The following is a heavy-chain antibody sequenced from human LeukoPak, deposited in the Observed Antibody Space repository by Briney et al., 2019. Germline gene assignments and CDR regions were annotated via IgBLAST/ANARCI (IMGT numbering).Heavy chain of an antibody. Sequence: GGSLRLSCAASGFTFSSYWMHWVRQAPGKGLEWVSRINSDGSSTSYADSVKGRFTISRDNAKNTLYPQMNSLSADDTAVYYCAAYYYDSGGYYPLGYWGQGTLVTVSS. D-gene: IGHD3-22*01. CDR1: GFTFSSYW. J-gene: IGHJ4*02. V-gene: IGHV3-74*01. CDR2: INSDGSST. CDR3: AAYYYDSGGYYPLGY.